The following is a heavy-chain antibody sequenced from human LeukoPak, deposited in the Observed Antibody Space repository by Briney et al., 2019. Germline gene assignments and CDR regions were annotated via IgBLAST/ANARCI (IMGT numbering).Heavy chain of an antibody. CDR3: ARGRKRSVVVPAAMYDWFDP. V-gene: IGHV4-30-4*08. Sequence: PSETLSLTCTVSGGSISSGDYYWSWIRQPPGKGLEWIGYIYYSGSTYYNPSLKSRVTISVDTSKNQFSLKLSSVTAADTAVYYCARGRKRSVVVPAAMYDWFDPWGQGTLVTVSS. J-gene: IGHJ5*02. CDR2: IYYSGST. D-gene: IGHD2-2*01. CDR1: GGSISSGDYY.